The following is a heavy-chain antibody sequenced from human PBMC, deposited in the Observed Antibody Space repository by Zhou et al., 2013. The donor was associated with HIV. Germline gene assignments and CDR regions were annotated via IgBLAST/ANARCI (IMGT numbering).Heavy chain of an antibody. D-gene: IGHD2-15*01. V-gene: IGHV1-2*02. Sequence: QVRLVQSGTVMKKPGSSVKISCEASGYTFINYFIHWVRHVPGKGFEWMGWINPYAGAVNYAWNFQGRVTLTRKSFDTDTGTAYMELSGLTSADTAVYYCMRRGLCDHCSDFNFQHWGQGTLVVVSS. CDR3: MRRGLCDHCSDFNFQH. J-gene: IGHJ1*01. CDR1: GYTFINYF. CDR2: INPYAGAV.